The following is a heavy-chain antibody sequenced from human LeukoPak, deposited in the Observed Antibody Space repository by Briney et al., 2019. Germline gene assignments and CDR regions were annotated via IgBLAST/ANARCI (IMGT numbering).Heavy chain of an antibody. J-gene: IGHJ5*01. D-gene: IGHD1-7*01. CDR3: ARWNYRMRWFDS. CDR1: GYTFTDYF. Sequence: ASVKVSCKASGYTFTDYFIHWVRQAPGQGLEWMGWINPNSDGTNYAAKFQGRVTTTRDTSISTAYMALSRLRSDDTAVYYCARWNYRMRWFDSWGQGTLVTVSS. CDR2: INPNSDGT. V-gene: IGHV1-2*02.